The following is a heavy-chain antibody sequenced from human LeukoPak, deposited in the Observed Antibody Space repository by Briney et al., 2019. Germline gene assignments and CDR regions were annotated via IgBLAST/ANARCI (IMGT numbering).Heavy chain of an antibody. CDR3: ARGAFGVGLDY. Sequence: PSETLSLTCTVSGGSVSSGSYYWSWIRQPPGKGLEWIGYTYYSGSTNYNPSLKSRVTISVDTSKNQFSLKLSSVTAADTAVYYCARGAFGVGLDYWGQGTLVTVSS. J-gene: IGHJ4*02. CDR2: TYYSGST. D-gene: IGHD3-3*01. CDR1: GGSVSSGSYY. V-gene: IGHV4-61*01.